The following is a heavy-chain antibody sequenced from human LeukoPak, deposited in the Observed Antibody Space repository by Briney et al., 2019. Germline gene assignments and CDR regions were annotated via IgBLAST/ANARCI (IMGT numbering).Heavy chain of an antibody. V-gene: IGHV1-69*06. CDR1: GYTFTSYA. Sequence: SVKVSCKASGYTFTSYAISWVRQAPAQGLEWMGGIIPIFGTANYAQKFQGRVTITADKSTSTAYMELSSLRSEDTAVYYCARSPYYYDSSQYGAFDIWGQGTMVTVSS. CDR3: ARSPYYYDSSQYGAFDI. CDR2: IIPIFGTA. J-gene: IGHJ3*02. D-gene: IGHD3-22*01.